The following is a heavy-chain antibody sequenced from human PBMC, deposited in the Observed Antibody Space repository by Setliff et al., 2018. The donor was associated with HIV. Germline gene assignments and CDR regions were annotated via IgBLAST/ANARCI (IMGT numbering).Heavy chain of an antibody. D-gene: IGHD3-3*01. CDR3: AKKYYDFWSGQTDV. V-gene: IGHV4-39*01. CDR1: GGSIISYNYY. Sequence: SETLSLTCTVSGGSIISYNYYWSWIRQSLGKGLEWIGSVYYSGGSYYNPSLKSRISMSVDMSKDQFSLSLTSVSAADTAVYYCAKKYYDFWSGQTDVWDKGTTVTVSS. CDR2: VYYSGGS. J-gene: IGHJ6*04.